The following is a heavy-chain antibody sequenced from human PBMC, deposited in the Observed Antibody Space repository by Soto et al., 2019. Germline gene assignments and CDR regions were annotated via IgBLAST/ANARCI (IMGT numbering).Heavy chain of an antibody. CDR2: ISGSGGST. CDR3: AKLRGFIAVAGAFDY. J-gene: IGHJ4*02. CDR1: EFTFSNFA. Sequence: SGGSLRLSCAASEFTFSNFAMSWVRQAPGKGLEWISGISGSGGSTYYLDSVKGRFAISRDNSKNTLYLQMNSLRVEDTALYYCAKLRGFIAVAGAFDYWGLGTLVTVYS. D-gene: IGHD6-19*01. V-gene: IGHV3-23*01.